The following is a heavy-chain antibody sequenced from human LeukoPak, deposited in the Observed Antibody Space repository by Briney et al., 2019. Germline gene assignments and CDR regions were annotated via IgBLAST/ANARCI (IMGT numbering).Heavy chain of an antibody. Sequence: GGSLRLSCVASGFTFSTYGMSWVRQAPGKGLEWVSSISSSSSYIYYADSVKGRFTISRDNAKNSLYLQMNSLRAEDTAVYYCARVDSSGWYLDDAFDIWGQGTMVTVSS. CDR1: GFTFSTYG. CDR2: ISSSSSYI. D-gene: IGHD6-19*01. CDR3: ARVDSSGWYLDDAFDI. J-gene: IGHJ3*02. V-gene: IGHV3-21*01.